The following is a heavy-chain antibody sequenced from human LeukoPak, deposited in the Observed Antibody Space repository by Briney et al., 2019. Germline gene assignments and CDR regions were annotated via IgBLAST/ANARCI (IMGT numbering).Heavy chain of an antibody. V-gene: IGHV4-39*01. Sequence: SETLSLTCTVSGGSISSSSYYWSWIRQPPGKGLEWIGSIYYSGSTYYNPSLKGRVTISVDTSKNQFSLKLSSVTAADTAVYYCARHRGVYSSGWYSDFDYWGQGTLVTVSS. CDR3: ARHRGVYSSGWYSDFDY. J-gene: IGHJ4*02. D-gene: IGHD6-19*01. CDR2: IYYSGST. CDR1: GGSISSSSYY.